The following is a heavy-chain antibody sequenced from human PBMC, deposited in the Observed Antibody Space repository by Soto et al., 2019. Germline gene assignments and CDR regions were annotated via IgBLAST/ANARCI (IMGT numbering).Heavy chain of an antibody. CDR1: GYNFIKYG. CDR3: TREAIVVIPAAQPSHFDS. CDR2: ISPYSGYT. J-gene: IGHJ4*02. Sequence: QVQLVQSGAEVKKPGASVKVSCKGLGYNFIKYGINWVRQAPGQGLEWMGWISPYSGYTHSAQKFQGRLTLTRDTAATTAYMELRSLRSADTALYYCTREAIVVIPAAQPSHFDSWGQGTLVTVSS. V-gene: IGHV1-18*01. D-gene: IGHD2-2*01.